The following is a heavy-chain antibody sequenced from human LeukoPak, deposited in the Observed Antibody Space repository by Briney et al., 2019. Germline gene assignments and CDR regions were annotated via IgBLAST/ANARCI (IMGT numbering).Heavy chain of an antibody. CDR3: ARSLPGYLDY. CDR2: IYDSGST. J-gene: IGHJ4*02. CDR1: GGSISVSKW. V-gene: IGHV4-4*02. Sequence: SETLSLTCAVSGGSISVSKWWNWVRQPPGKGRQWIGEIYDSGSTNYNPSLKSRVTTSVDKSKNQFSLKMNTVTAADTVVYYCARSLPGYLDYWGQGTLVTVSS.